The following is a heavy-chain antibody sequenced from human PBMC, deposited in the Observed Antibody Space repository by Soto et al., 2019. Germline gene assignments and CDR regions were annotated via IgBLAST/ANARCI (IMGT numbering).Heavy chain of an antibody. CDR1: GFAFSNYG. V-gene: IGHV3-48*01. CDR3: ARHPERIAQIGWFDP. J-gene: IGHJ5*02. Sequence: GGSLRLSCGASGFAFSNYGMNWVRQAPGKGLQWVSYISSSSSTIYYADSVKGRFTISRDNAKNSLYLQMNSLRAEDTAVYYCARHPERIAQIGWFDPWVQGTLVTVSS. D-gene: IGHD6-13*01. CDR2: ISSSSSTI.